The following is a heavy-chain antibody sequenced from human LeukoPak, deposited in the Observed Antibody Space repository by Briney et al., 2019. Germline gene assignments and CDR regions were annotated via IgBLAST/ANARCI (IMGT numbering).Heavy chain of an antibody. CDR3: ARCYDLWSGYYRWLDP. CDR1: GGTFSSYA. V-gene: IGHV1-69*13. J-gene: IGHJ5*02. D-gene: IGHD3-3*01. CDR2: FIPIFGAP. Sequence: ASVKVSCKASGGTFSSYAISWVRQAPGQGLEWMGGFIPIFGAPNYAQKFQGRVTITADESTSTAYMELSSLRSEDTAVYYCARCYDLWSGYYRWLDPWGQGTLVTVSS.